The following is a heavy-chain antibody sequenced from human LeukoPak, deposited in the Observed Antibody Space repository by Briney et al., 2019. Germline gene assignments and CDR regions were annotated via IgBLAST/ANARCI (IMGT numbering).Heavy chain of an antibody. CDR1: GGSISSYY. V-gene: IGHV4-59*01. CDR3: AREALNAYDSSGYYA. J-gene: IGHJ4*02. CDR2: IYYSRST. D-gene: IGHD3-22*01. Sequence: SSETLSLTCTVSGGSISSYYWSWIRQPPGKGLEWIGYIYYSRSTNYNPSLKSRVTISVDTSKNQFSLKLSSVTAADTAVYYCAREALNAYDSSGYYAWGQGTLVTVSS.